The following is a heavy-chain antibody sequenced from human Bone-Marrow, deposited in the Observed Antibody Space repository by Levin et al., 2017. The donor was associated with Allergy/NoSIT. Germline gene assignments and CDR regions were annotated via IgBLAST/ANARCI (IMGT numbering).Heavy chain of an antibody. V-gene: IGHV3-15*07. J-gene: IGHJ6*02. CDR2: IKSKTDGGTT. CDR3: TARYCSGGSCYPGFYYYYYGMDV. D-gene: IGHD2-15*01. Sequence: GGSLRLSCAASGFTFSNAWMNWVRQAPGKGLEWVGRIKSKTDGGTTDYAAPVKGRFTISRDDSKNTLYLQMNSLKTEDTAVYYCTARYCSGGSCYPGFYYYYYGMDVWGQGTTVTVSS. CDR1: GFTFSNAW.